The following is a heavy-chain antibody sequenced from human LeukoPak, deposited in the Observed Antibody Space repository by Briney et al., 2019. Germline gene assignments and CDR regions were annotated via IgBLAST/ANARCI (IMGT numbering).Heavy chain of an antibody. CDR1: GFSFSTYW. D-gene: IGHD3-22*01. CDR2: INTDGSGT. CDR3: AGYYYDSRGYFAHDY. V-gene: IGHV3-74*01. Sequence: GGSLRLSCAASGFSFSTYWMHWVRQAPGKGLVWLSRINTDGSGTNYADSVKGRFTVSRDNAKNTLHLQMNSLRAEDTAVYFCAGYYYDSRGYFAHDYWGQGTLVIVSS. J-gene: IGHJ4*02.